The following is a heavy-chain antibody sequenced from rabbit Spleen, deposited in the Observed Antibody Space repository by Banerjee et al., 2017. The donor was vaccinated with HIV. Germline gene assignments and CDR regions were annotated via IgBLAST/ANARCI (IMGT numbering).Heavy chain of an antibody. V-gene: IGHV1S45*01. D-gene: IGHD2-1*01. J-gene: IGHJ4*01. CDR3: ATYVDYDGDFNL. CDR1: GIDFNTNYW. Sequence: QEQLVESGGGLVQPGGSLKFSCKASGIDFNTNYWICWVRQAPGKGLEWIACIYVGSDNTYYASWVKGRFTISKTSSTTVTLQMTSLTAADTATYFCATYVDYDGDFNLWGQGTLVTVS. CDR2: IYVGSDNT.